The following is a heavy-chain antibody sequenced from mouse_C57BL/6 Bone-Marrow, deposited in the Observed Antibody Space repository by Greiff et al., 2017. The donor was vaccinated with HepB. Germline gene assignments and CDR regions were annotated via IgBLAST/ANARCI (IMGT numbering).Heavy chain of an antibody. V-gene: IGHV1-75*01. Sequence: QVQLQQSGPELVKPGASVKISCKASGYTFTDYYINWVKQRPGQGLEWIGWIFPGSGSTYYNEKFKGKATLTVDKSSSTAYMLLSSLTSEDSAVYFCARSGLYYGSLYYFDYWGQGTTLTVSS. J-gene: IGHJ2*01. D-gene: IGHD1-1*01. CDR3: ARSGLYYGSLYYFDY. CDR2: IFPGSGST. CDR1: GYTFTDYY.